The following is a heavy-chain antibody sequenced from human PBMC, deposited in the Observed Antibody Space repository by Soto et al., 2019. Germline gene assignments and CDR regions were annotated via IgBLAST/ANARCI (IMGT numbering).Heavy chain of an antibody. CDR3: ALTSIAARHYYYYYGMDV. CDR2: ISAYNGNT. CDR1: GYTFTSYG. V-gene: IGHV1-18*04. J-gene: IGHJ6*02. Sequence: ASVKVSCKASGYTFTSYGISCVRQTPGQRLEWMGWISAYNGNTNYAQKLQGRVTMTTDTSTSTAYMELRSLRSDDTAVYYCALTSIAARHYYYYYGMDVWGQGTTVTVSS. D-gene: IGHD6-6*01.